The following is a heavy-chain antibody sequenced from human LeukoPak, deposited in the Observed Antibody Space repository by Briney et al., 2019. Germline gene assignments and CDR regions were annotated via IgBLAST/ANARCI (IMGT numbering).Heavy chain of an antibody. J-gene: IGHJ4*02. CDR1: GVSISNHY. CDR3: VRHSRVVAFDY. CDR2: IYYTGNT. Sequence: SETLSLTCTVSGVSISNHYSSWIRQPPGKGLEWIGYIYYTGNTNYNPSLASRVTISEDTSKNQVSLELSSVTAADTAVYYCVRHSRVVAFDYWGQGNLVTVSS. V-gene: IGHV4-59*08. D-gene: IGHD2-15*01.